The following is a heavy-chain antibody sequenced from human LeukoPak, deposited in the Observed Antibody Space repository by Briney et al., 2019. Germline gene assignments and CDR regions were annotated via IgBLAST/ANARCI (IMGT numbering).Heavy chain of an antibody. J-gene: IGHJ5*02. CDR2: MSFSGIS. Sequence: SETLSLTCTVSGGSISNSGYYWSWIRQPAGKGLEWIGRMSFSGISTYSPSLKSRVTISIDTSRNQFSMNLNSVTAADTAVYYCAKGAGPPWFDPWGQGTLVTVSS. V-gene: IGHV4-61*02. D-gene: IGHD6-19*01. CDR3: AKGAGPPWFDP. CDR1: GGSISNSGYY.